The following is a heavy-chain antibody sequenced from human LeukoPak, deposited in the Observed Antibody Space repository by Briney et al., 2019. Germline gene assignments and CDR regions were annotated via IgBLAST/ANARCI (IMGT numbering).Heavy chain of an antibody. CDR3: ARTAPGLNVDV. Sequence: ESGPTLVNPTQTLTLTCTFSGFSLSTSGMRASWIRQPPGKALEWLARIDWDDDKFYSTSLKTRLTISKDTSKNQVVLTMTDMDPVDTATYYCARTAPGLNVDVWGQGTMVTVSS. V-gene: IGHV2-70*04. J-gene: IGHJ3*01. CDR2: IDWDDDK. D-gene: IGHD2-8*01. CDR1: GFSLSTSGMR.